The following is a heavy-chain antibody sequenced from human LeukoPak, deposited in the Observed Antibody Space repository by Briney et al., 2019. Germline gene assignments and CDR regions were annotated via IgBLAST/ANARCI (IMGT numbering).Heavy chain of an antibody. CDR3: ARDRTYYVLGSYHLFDY. J-gene: IGHJ4*02. V-gene: IGHV4-34*01. Sequence: SETLSLTCGVYGGSFSGYYWSWTRQPPGKGLEWIGEINHSGSTNYNPSLKSRVTISVDTSKNQFSLKLSSVTAADTAVYYCARDRTYYVLGSYHLFDYWGQGTLVTVSS. CDR1: GGSFSGYY. CDR2: INHSGST. D-gene: IGHD3-16*02.